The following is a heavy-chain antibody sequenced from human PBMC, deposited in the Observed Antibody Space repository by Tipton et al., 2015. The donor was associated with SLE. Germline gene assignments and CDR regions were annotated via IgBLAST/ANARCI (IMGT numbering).Heavy chain of an antibody. CDR3: ARGGFLECLLDS. J-gene: IGHJ4*02. V-gene: IGHV1-18*01. D-gene: IGHD3-3*01. Sequence: QSGPEVKKPGASVKVSCKASGYTFTSYGISWVRQASGQGLEWMGWMNAYSGNTDYAQKLQGRVTMTTDTSTRTAYMELRSLRSDASAVYYCARGGFLECLLDSCGQGALFSVSS. CDR1: GYTFTSYG. CDR2: MNAYSGNT.